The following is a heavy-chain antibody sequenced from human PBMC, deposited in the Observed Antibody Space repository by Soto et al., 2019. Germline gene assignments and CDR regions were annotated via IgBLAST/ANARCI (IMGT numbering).Heavy chain of an antibody. J-gene: IGHJ3*02. CDR1: GGSISSYY. V-gene: IGHV4-4*07. CDR3: ARGSITIFGVVIDNAFDI. D-gene: IGHD3-3*01. CDR2: IYTSGST. Sequence: SETLSLTCTVAGGSISSYYWSWIRQPAGKGLEWIGRIYTSGSTNYNPSLKSRVTMSVDTSKNQFSLKLSSVTAADTAVYYCARGSITIFGVVIDNAFDIWGQGTIVTVS.